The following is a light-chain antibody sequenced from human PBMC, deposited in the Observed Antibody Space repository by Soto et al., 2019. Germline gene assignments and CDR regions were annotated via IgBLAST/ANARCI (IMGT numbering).Light chain of an antibody. Sequence: QSALTQPASVSGSPGQSITISCTGTSSDVGSYNLVSWYQQHPGKAPKVMIYEGSKRPSGVSNRFSGSKSGNTASLTISGLQAEDEADYYCCSYAGSVVFGGGTQLTVL. CDR3: CSYAGSVV. CDR2: EGS. V-gene: IGLV2-23*01. CDR1: SSDVGSYNL. J-gene: IGLJ2*01.